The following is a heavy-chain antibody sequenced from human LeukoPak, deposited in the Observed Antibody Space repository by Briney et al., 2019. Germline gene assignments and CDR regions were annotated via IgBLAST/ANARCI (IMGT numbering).Heavy chain of an antibody. J-gene: IGHJ4*02. CDR2: IKSKPDGGTT. CDR3: TTDGEPTRPLDS. D-gene: IGHD4-17*01. Sequence: GGSLRLSCAASGFTLSHAYMSWVRQAPGKGLEWVGRIKSKPDGGTTDYAAPVKDRFTISRDDSKHTLYLQMNSLETEDTAVYYCTTDGEPTRPLDSWGQGTLVTVSS. CDR1: GFTLSHAY. V-gene: IGHV3-15*01.